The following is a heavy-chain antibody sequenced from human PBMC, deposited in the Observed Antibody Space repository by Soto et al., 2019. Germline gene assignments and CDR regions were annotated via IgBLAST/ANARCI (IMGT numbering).Heavy chain of an antibody. CDR1: GFTFGDSY. D-gene: IGHD3-22*01. CDR2: ISPGSRYP. J-gene: IGHJ4*02. V-gene: IGHV3-11*06. Sequence: QVQLVESGGGLVPPGGSLRLSCAGSGFTFGDSYMSWIRQAPGKGLEWLSYISPGSRYPAYADSVKGRFTISRDNARRSLFLQMTSLTAEDTAMYYCARDLGYYDSSGYFDYWGQGTLVTVSS. CDR3: ARDLGYYDSSGYFDY.